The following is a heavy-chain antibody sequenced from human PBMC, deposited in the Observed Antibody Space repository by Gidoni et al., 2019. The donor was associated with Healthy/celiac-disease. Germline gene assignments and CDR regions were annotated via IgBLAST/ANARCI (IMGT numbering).Heavy chain of an antibody. CDR3: ARQGIAARRFDY. CDR1: GGSISSRSYY. V-gene: IGHV4-39*01. CDR2: IYYSGST. Sequence: QLQLQESGPGLVTPSETLSLTCTVSGGSISSRSYYWGWIRQPPGKGLEWLGSIYYSGSTYYNPSLKSRVTISVDTSKNQFSLKLSSVTAADTAVYYCARQGIAARRFDYWGQGTLVTVSS. J-gene: IGHJ4*02. D-gene: IGHD6-6*01.